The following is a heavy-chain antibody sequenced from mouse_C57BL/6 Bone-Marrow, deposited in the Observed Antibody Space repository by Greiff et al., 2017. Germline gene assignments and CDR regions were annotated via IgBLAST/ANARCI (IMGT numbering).Heavy chain of an antibody. CDR2: TDPNSGGT. V-gene: IGHV1-72*01. Sequence: QVQLQQPGAELVKPGASVKLSCKASGYTFTSYWMHWVKQRPGRGLEWIGRTDPNSGGTKYNEKFKSKATLTVDKPSSTAYMQLSSLTSEDSAVYYCARWRGYYAMDYWGQGTSVTVSS. CDR3: ARWRGYYAMDY. CDR1: GYTFTSYW. J-gene: IGHJ4*01.